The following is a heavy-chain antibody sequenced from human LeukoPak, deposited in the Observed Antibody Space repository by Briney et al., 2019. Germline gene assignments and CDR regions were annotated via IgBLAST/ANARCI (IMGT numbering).Heavy chain of an antibody. CDR2: ISGSASTI. D-gene: IGHD2-2*01. J-gene: IGHJ5*02. V-gene: IGHV3-11*01. Sequence: GGSLRLSCVGSRFTFGSYWMTWFRQAPGKGLEWTADISGSASTIYYADSVRGRFTISRDNAKNSVFLQMNSLRTEDTAVYFCARGGPFGHCSSGKCLNWFDPWGQGSLVTVSS. CDR1: RFTFGSYW. CDR3: ARGGPFGHCSSGKCLNWFDP.